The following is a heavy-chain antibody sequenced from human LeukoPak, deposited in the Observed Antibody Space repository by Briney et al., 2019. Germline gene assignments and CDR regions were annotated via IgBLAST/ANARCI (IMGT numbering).Heavy chain of an antibody. V-gene: IGHV4-59*08. CDR3: ARLWKEASGLIAFDI. CDR1: GGSISSYY. CDR2: IYYSGST. Sequence: PSETLSLTCTVSGGSISSYYWSWIRQPPGKGLERIGYIYYSGSTNYNPSLKSRVTISVDTSKNQFSLKLSSVTAADTAVYYCARLWKEASGLIAFDIWGQGTMVTVSS. D-gene: IGHD3-3*01. J-gene: IGHJ3*02.